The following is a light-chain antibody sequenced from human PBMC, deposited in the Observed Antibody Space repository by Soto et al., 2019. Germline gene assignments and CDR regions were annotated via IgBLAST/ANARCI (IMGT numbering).Light chain of an antibody. CDR3: QQYYSYPWT. CDR1: QGISSY. J-gene: IGKJ1*01. V-gene: IGKV1-8*01. Sequence: AIRMTQSQSSLSASTGDRVTITCRASQGISSYLAWYQQKPGKAPKLLIYAASTLQSGVPSRFSGSGSGTDFTLTIGCLQSEDFATYYCQQYYSYPWTFGQGTKGEIK. CDR2: AAS.